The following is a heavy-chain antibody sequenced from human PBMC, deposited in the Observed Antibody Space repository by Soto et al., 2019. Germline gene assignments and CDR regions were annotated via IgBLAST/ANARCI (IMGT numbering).Heavy chain of an antibody. D-gene: IGHD6-13*01. Sequence: SVKVSCKASGGTFSSYSISWVLQAPGEGLEWMGGIIPIFGTANYAQKFQGRVTITADKSTSTAYMELSSLRSEDTAVYYCARGFQWAAAGTDYYYGMDVWGQGTTVTVSS. V-gene: IGHV1-69*06. J-gene: IGHJ6*02. CDR1: GGTFSSYS. CDR3: ARGFQWAAAGTDYYYGMDV. CDR2: IIPIFGTA.